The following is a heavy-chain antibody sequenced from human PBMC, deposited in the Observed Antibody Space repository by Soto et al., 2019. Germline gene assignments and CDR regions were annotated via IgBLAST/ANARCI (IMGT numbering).Heavy chain of an antibody. CDR2: IYSGGST. Sequence: EVQLVESGGGLIQPGGSLRLSCAASGFTVSSNYMSWVRQAPGKGLEWVSVIYSGGSTYYADSVKGRFTISRDNSKNTLYLQMNSLRAEDTAVYYCARATVTTHRGLGYWGQGTLVTVSS. CDR3: ARATVTTHRGLGY. D-gene: IGHD4-17*01. CDR1: GFTVSSNY. V-gene: IGHV3-53*01. J-gene: IGHJ4*02.